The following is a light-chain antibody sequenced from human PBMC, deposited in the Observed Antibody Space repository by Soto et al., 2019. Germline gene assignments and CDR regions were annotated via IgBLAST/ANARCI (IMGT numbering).Light chain of an antibody. J-gene: IGLJ1*01. CDR3: NSRGGSRPYYV. Sequence: QSVLTQPPSVSGAPGQRVTISCTGSSSNIGAGYDVHWYQQLPGTAPKLLIYGNSNRPSGVPDRFSGSKSGTSASLAITGLQAEDEADYYCNSRGGSRPYYVFGTGTKLTVL. CDR2: GNS. CDR1: SSNIGAGYD. V-gene: IGLV1-40*01.